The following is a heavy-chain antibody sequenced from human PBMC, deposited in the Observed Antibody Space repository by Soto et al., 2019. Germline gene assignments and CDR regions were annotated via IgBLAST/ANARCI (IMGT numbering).Heavy chain of an antibody. J-gene: IGHJ4*02. Sequence: EALLVESGGGLGQPGGSLRLSCAATGFTFSTHWMHWVRQAPGKGLDWVARISPDAGRKVHADSVQGRFTISRDNADSTVYLQMVSLRAEDTAVYFCTRESSLTPKNFDLWGQGALVTVSS. D-gene: IGHD7-27*01. CDR1: GFTFSTHW. CDR2: ISPDAGRK. CDR3: TRESSLTPKNFDL. V-gene: IGHV3-74*01.